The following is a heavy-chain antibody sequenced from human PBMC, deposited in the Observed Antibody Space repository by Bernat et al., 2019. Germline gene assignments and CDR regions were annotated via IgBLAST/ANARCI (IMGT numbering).Heavy chain of an antibody. CDR2: IHPSDSYT. CDR1: GYSFTSYW. Sequence: EVQLVQSGAEVKKPGESLRISCKGSGYSFTSYWISWVRQMPGKGLEWMGRIHPSDSYTNYSPSFKGRVTSSAEKSVSTACLRWSSLKASDTAMYYCARQIGCDMWSGYYLWGQGTLVNVSS. V-gene: IGHV5-10-1*03. CDR3: ARQIGCDMWSGYYL. D-gene: IGHD3-3*01. J-gene: IGHJ1*01.